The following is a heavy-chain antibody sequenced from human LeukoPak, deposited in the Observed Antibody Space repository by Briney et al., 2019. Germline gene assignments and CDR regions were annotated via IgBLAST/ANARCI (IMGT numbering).Heavy chain of an antibody. CDR1: GFTFSSYG. Sequence: GGSLRLSCAASGFTFSSYGMHWVRQAPGKGLEWVAVISYDGSNKYYADSVKGRFTISRDNSQNTLYLQMSSLRAEDTAVYYCAKWHGSGSYYYYFYGMDVWGQGTTVTVSS. V-gene: IGHV3-30*18. CDR3: AKWHGSGSYYYYFYGMDV. J-gene: IGHJ6*02. CDR2: ISYDGSNK. D-gene: IGHD3-10*01.